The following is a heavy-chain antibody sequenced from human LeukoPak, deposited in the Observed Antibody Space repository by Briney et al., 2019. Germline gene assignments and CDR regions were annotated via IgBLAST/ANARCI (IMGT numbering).Heavy chain of an antibody. CDR3: ARPRQNTYYYDSSHPDDAFDI. V-gene: IGHV1-18*01. CDR2: ISAYNGNT. D-gene: IGHD3-22*01. Sequence: ASVKVSCKASGYTFTIYGISWVRQAPGQGLEWMGWISAYNGNTNYAQKLQGRVTMTTDTYTSTAYMELRSLRSDDTAVYYCARPRQNTYYYDSSHPDDAFDIWGQGTMVTVSS. CDR1: GYTFTIYG. J-gene: IGHJ3*02.